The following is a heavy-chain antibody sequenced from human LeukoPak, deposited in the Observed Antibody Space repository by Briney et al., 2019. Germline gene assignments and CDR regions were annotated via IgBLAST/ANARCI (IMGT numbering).Heavy chain of an antibody. D-gene: IGHD2-2*01. CDR3: ARGSGLYCSSTSCPYNY. Sequence: SETLSLTCTVSGGSISSYDWSRIRQAAGKGLEWVGRIYSSGSTKYNPSLKSRVTISVDKSKIQVSLKLSSVTAADTAVYYCARGSGLYCSSTSCPYNYWGQGTLVTVSS. CDR1: GGSISSYD. CDR2: IYSSGST. J-gene: IGHJ4*02. V-gene: IGHV4-4*07.